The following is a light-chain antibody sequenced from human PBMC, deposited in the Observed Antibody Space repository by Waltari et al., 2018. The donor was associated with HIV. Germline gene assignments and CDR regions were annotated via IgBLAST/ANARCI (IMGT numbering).Light chain of an antibody. Sequence: NFMLTQPHSVSESPGKTVTISCTRSSGSIDSTYVQWHQQRPGSAPTSVIYEDNKRPSGVPDRFSGSIDSSSNSASLTIAGLKTEDEADYYCQSYDANTVVFGGGTKLTFL. CDR1: SGSIDSTY. J-gene: IGLJ2*01. V-gene: IGLV6-57*04. CDR3: QSYDANTVV. CDR2: EDN.